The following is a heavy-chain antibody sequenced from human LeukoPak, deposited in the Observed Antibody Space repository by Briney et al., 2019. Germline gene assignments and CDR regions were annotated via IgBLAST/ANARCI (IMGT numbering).Heavy chain of an antibody. CDR1: GGSISSYY. CDR2: IYYSGST. D-gene: IGHD3-10*01. V-gene: IGHV4-59*08. J-gene: IGHJ4*02. CDR3: AGVRGAFDY. Sequence: SETLSLTRTVSGGSISSYYWSWIRQPPGKGLEWIGYIYYSGSTNYNPSLKSRVTISVDTSKNQFSLKLSSVTAADTAVYYCAGVRGAFDYWGQGTLVTVSS.